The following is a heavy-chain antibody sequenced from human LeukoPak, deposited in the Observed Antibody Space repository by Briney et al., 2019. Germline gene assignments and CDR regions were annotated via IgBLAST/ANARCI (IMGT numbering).Heavy chain of an antibody. CDR3: AGNSASSYGNQPS. D-gene: IGHD3-10*01. CDR1: GDSISSYY. Sequence: SETLSLTCTVSGDSISSYYWSWIRQPPGEGLEWIGYIHYSGSSDYNPSLKSRVTISVDTSKNQFSLKLSSVTAADTAVYYCAGNSASSYGNQPSWGQGTLVTVSS. V-gene: IGHV4-59*08. J-gene: IGHJ4*02. CDR2: IHYSGSS.